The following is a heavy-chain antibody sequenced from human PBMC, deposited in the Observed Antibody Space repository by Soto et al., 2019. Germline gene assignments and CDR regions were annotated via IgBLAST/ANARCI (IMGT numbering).Heavy chain of an antibody. V-gene: IGHV4-59*01. CDR2: IHYSGGS. CDR1: GGSLSPYY. Sequence: SETLSLTCSVSGGSLSPYYWSWIRQSPGKGLEWIGYIHYSGGSKYNPSLQSRVAMSVDTSKNHFSLKVKSVTAAYTAVYFCARGSSRIKVFGIIISDFDYWGQGALVTVSS. D-gene: IGHD3-3*01. J-gene: IGHJ4*02. CDR3: ARGSSRIKVFGIIISDFDY.